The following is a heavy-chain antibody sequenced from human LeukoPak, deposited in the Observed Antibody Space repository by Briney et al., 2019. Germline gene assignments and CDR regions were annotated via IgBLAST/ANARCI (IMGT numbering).Heavy chain of an antibody. J-gene: IGHJ3*02. CDR2: MYHSGST. CDR1: GGSISSYY. CDR3: AGGVHNGAFDI. Sequence: SETLSLTCTVSGGSISSYYWSWIRQPPGKGLEWIGYMYHSGSTNYNPRVTIPVDTSKNRFSLKLSSVTAADTAVYYCAGGVHNGAFDIWGQGTMVTVSS. V-gene: IGHV4-59*08. D-gene: IGHD1-14*01.